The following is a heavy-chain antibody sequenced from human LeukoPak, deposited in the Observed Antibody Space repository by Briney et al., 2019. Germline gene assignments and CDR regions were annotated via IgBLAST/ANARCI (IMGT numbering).Heavy chain of an antibody. CDR3: ARDRGYCTNGVCYGFDY. J-gene: IGHJ4*02. D-gene: IGHD2-8*01. CDR1: GFTFSSYG. Sequence: PGGSLRLSCAASGFTFSSYGMHWVRQAPGKGLEWVAVIWYDGSNKYYADSVKGRFTISRDNSKNTLYPQMNSLRAEDTAVYYCARDRGYCTNGVCYGFDYWGQGTLVTVSS. CDR2: IWYDGSNK. V-gene: IGHV3-33*01.